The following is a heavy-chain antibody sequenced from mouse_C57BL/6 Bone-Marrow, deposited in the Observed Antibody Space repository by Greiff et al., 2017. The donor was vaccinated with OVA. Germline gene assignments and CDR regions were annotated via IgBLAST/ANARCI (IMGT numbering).Heavy chain of an antibody. J-gene: IGHJ3*01. CDR3: ARSDYGSSYLFAY. CDR2: INPYNGGT. V-gene: IGHV1-19*01. Sequence: EVQLQQSGPVLVKPGASVKMSCKASGYTFTDYYMNWVKQSHGKSLEWIGGINPYNGGTSYNQKFKGKATLTVDKSSSTAYLELNSLTSEDSAVYYCARSDYGSSYLFAYWGQGTLVTVSA. D-gene: IGHD1-1*01. CDR1: GYTFTDYY.